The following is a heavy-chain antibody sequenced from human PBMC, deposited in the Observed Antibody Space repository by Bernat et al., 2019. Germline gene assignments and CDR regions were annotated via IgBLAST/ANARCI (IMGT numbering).Heavy chain of an antibody. D-gene: IGHD2-2*01. J-gene: IGHJ4*02. V-gene: IGHV3-30*18. CDR2: LSFDGYNN. CDR3: AKEGSTSWPYFHY. CDR1: GFAFSSSG. Sequence: QVQLVESGGGVVQPGRSLRLSCAASGFAFSSSGMHWVRQAPGKGLEGMAFLSFDGYNNYYADSVKGRFSIYRDNSMNTLYLEMNNFRIEDTAVYFCAKEGSTSWPYFHYWGQGTLVTVSS.